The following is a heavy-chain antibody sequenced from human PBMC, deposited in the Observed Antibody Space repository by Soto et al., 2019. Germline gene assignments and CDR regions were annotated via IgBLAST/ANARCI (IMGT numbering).Heavy chain of an antibody. CDR3: ARRQDFGGPHYYYGMDV. CDR2: ISYDGSNK. J-gene: IGHJ6*02. CDR1: GFIINNYA. D-gene: IGHD3-3*01. Sequence: QVQLVESGGGVVQPGRSLRVSCAASGFIINNYAMHWVRQTPGKGLEWVAVISYDGSNKYYADSVKGRFTISRENSKNTLYIQMNNLRPDDSAVYYCARRQDFGGPHYYYGMDVWGQGTTVTVSS. V-gene: IGHV3-30*04.